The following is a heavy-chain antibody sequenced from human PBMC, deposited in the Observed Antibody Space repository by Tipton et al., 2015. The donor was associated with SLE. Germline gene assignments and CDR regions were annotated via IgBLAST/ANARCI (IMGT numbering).Heavy chain of an antibody. CDR1: GGSISSYY. D-gene: IGHD6-13*01. CDR2: IYYSGST. V-gene: IGHV4-59*01. J-gene: IGHJ4*02. CDR3: ARGGDIAAHDY. Sequence: TLSLTCTVSGGSISSYYWSWIRQPPGKGLEWIGYIYYSGSTNYNPSLKSRVTISVDTSNNQFSLKVSSVTAADTAVYYCARGGDIAAHDYWGQGILVTVSS.